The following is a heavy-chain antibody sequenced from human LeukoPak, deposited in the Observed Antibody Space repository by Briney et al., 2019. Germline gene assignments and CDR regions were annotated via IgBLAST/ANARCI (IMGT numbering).Heavy chain of an antibody. Sequence: SETLSLTCTVSGGSISSYYWSWIRQPPGKGLEWIGYIYYSGSTNYNPSLKSRVTISVDTSKNQFSLKLSSVTAADTAVYYCARVFYHLEEYYFDYWGQGTLVTVSS. CDR1: GGSISSYY. J-gene: IGHJ4*02. V-gene: IGHV4-59*01. D-gene: IGHD3-10*01. CDR2: IYYSGST. CDR3: ARVFYHLEEYYFDY.